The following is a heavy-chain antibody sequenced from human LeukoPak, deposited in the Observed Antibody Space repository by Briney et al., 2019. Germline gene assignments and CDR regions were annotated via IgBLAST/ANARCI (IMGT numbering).Heavy chain of an antibody. J-gene: IGHJ4*02. D-gene: IGHD2/OR15-2a*01. CDR3: AGHHPRNTVDF. V-gene: IGHV4-59*08. Sequence: SETLSLTCTVSSGSISSYYWSWIRQPPGKGLEWIGYIYYSGSTNYNPSLKSRVTISLDTSKNQFSLKLSSVTAADTAVYYCAGHHPRNTVDFWGQGTLVTVSS. CDR2: IYYSGST. CDR1: SGSISSYY.